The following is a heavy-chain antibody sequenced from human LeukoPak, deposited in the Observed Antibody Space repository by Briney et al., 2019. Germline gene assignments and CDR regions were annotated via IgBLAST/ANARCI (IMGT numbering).Heavy chain of an antibody. D-gene: IGHD3-9*01. J-gene: IGHJ4*02. CDR3: AGAEYDILTGSTYYFDY. Sequence: SETLSLTCTVSGGSISSSSYYWGWIRQPPGKGLEWIGSIYYSGSTYYNPSLKSRVTISVDTSKNQFSLKLSSVTAADTAVYYCAGAEYDILTGSTYYFDYWGQGTLVTVSS. CDR1: GGSISSSSYY. CDR2: IYYSGST. V-gene: IGHV4-39*07.